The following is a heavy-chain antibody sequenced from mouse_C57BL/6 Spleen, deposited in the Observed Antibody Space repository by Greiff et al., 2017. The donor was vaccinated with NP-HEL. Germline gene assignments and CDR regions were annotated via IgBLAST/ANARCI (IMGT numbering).Heavy chain of an antibody. CDR1: GFTFSDYY. Sequence: EVKLVESGGGLVQPGGSLKLSCAASGFTFSDYYMYWVRQTPEKRLEWVAYISNGGGSTYYPDTVKGRFTISRDNAKNTLYLKMRRLKSEDTAMYYCAREGGDYWGQGTSVTVSS. CDR2: ISNGGGST. CDR3: AREGGDY. J-gene: IGHJ4*01. V-gene: IGHV5-12*01.